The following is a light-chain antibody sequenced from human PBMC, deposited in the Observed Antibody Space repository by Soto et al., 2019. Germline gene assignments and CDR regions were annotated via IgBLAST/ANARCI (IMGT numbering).Light chain of an antibody. J-gene: IGKJ1*01. V-gene: IGKV3-11*01. Sequence: EIVLTQSPATLSLSPGERATLSCRASQSVSSYLAWYQQKPGQAPRLLIYDASNRATGIPARFSGSGYGTDFTLTISSLEPEDFGVYYCQQRSDWPPWTFGQGTMVEIK. CDR1: QSVSSY. CDR2: DAS. CDR3: QQRSDWPPWT.